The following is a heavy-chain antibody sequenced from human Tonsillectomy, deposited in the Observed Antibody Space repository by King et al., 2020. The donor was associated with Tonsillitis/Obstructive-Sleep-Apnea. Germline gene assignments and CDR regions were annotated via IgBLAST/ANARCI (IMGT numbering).Heavy chain of an antibody. J-gene: IGHJ3*02. CDR2: IYYGGST. CDR1: GGSISSYY. Sequence: VQLQESGPGLVKPSETLSLTCTVSGGSISSYYWSWIRQPPGKGLEWIGYIYYGGSTNYNPSLKSRVTISVDTSKNQFSLKLSSVTAADTAVYYCARAYYDILTGYLHDAFDIWGQGTMVTVSS. CDR3: ARAYYDILTGYLHDAFDI. V-gene: IGHV4-59*08. D-gene: IGHD3-9*01.